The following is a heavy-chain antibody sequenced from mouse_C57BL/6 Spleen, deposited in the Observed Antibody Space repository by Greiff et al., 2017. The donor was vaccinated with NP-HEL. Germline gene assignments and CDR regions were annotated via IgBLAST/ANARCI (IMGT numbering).Heavy chain of an antibody. J-gene: IGHJ2*01. CDR1: GYAFSSYW. CDR2: IYPGDGDT. CDR3: ARRGSSSHFDD. D-gene: IGHD1-1*01. V-gene: IGHV1-80*01. Sequence: VQLQQSGAELVKPGASVKISCKASGYAFSSYWMNWVKQRPGKGLEWIGQIYPGDGDTNYNGKFKGKATLTADKSSSTAYMQLSSLTSEDSAVYFCARRGSSSHFDDWGQGTTLTVSS.